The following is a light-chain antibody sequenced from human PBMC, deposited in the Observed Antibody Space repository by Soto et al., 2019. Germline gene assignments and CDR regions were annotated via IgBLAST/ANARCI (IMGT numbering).Light chain of an antibody. CDR1: QSISSW. V-gene: IGKV1-5*01. CDR3: QQYKT. Sequence: DILMTQSPSTLSASVGDRVTITCRASQSISSWLAWYQQKPGKAPKLLIYDASSLESGVPSRFSGSGSGTEFTLTISSLQPDDFATYYCQQYKTFGQGTKVEIK. CDR2: DAS. J-gene: IGKJ1*01.